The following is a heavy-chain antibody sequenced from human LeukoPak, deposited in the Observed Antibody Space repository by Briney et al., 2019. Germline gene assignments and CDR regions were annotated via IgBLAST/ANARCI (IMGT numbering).Heavy chain of an antibody. Sequence: PGGSLRLTCTASGFTFGDYAMSWVRQAPGKGLEWVGFIRSKAYGGTTEYAASVKGRFTISRDDSKSIAYLQMNSLKTEDTAVYYCTREDRVEYYDFWSGYHPGVYYYMDVWGKGTTVTVSS. D-gene: IGHD3-3*01. V-gene: IGHV3-49*04. CDR3: TREDRVEYYDFWSGYHPGVYYYMDV. CDR2: IRSKAYGGTT. J-gene: IGHJ6*03. CDR1: GFTFGDYA.